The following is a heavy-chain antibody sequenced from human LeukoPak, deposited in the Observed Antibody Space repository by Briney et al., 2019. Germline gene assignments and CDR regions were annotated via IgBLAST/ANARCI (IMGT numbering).Heavy chain of an antibody. CDR1: GVYVGSHF. V-gene: IGHV4-4*07. J-gene: IGHJ3*02. Sequence: SDPLSLTCSVSGVYVGSHFWSWVRQPAGKALEWIGRVSASGTTSSNPSLNSRVTMSLDTSKNQFSLKLTSVTAADTAVYFCARAYCGGECTAGGAFDIWGQGTMVTVSS. D-gene: IGHD2-21*01. CDR3: ARAYCGGECTAGGAFDI. CDR2: VSASGTT.